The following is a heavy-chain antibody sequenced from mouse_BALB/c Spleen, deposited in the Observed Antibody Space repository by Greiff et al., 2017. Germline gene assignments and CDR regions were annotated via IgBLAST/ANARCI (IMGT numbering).Heavy chain of an antibody. J-gene: IGHJ2*01. D-gene: IGHD2-4*01. CDR3: ARCKSMITTFDD. CDR2: IDPSDSET. CDR1: GYTFTSYW. V-gene: IGHV1-69*02. Sequence: QVQLQQPGAELVKPGAPVKLSCKASGYTFTSYWMNWVKQRPGRGLEWIGRIDPSDSETHYNQKFKDKATLTVDKSSSTAYIQLSSLTSEDSAVYYCARCKSMITTFDDWGQGTTLTVSS.